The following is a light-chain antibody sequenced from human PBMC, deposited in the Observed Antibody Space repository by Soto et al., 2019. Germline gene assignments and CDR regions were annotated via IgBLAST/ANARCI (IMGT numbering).Light chain of an antibody. J-gene: IGLJ1*01. CDR1: SSDVGGHNY. CDR3: CSYTRSTTACV. Sequence: QSALTQPASVSGSPGQSITISCTGASSDVGGHNYVSWYQKHPGKAPKLMIFEVSYRASGVSNRFSGSKSGNTASLTISGLQAEDEADYYCCSYTRSTTACVFGPGTKLTVL. CDR2: EVS. V-gene: IGLV2-14*01.